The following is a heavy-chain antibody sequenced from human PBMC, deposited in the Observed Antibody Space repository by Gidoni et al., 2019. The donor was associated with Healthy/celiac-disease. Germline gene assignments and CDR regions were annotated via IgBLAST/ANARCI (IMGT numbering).Heavy chain of an antibody. Sequence: DVQLLEAGGGLVQPGGSLRRSGAASGFTVSSYAMSWVRQAPGKGLEWVSAISGSGGSTYYAASVKGRFTISSDNSKNTLYLQMNSLRAEDTAGYYCAKSKWLVLRSYFDYWGQGTLVTVSS. D-gene: IGHD6-19*01. CDR3: AKSKWLVLRSYFDY. J-gene: IGHJ4*02. CDR1: GFTVSSYA. V-gene: IGHV3-23*01. CDR2: ISGSGGST.